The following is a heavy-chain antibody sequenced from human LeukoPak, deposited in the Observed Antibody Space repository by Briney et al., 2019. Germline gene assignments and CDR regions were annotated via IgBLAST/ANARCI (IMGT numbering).Heavy chain of an antibody. CDR1: GYTLTELS. D-gene: IGHD1-26*01. J-gene: IGHJ4*02. CDR2: FDPEDGET. Sequence: ASVKVSCKVSGYTLTELSMHWVRQAPGKGLEWMGGFDPEDGETIYAQKFQGRVTMTEDTSTDTAYMELRSLGSEDTAVYYCATEVGASPGMADYWGQGTLVTVSS. V-gene: IGHV1-24*01. CDR3: ATEVGASPGMADY.